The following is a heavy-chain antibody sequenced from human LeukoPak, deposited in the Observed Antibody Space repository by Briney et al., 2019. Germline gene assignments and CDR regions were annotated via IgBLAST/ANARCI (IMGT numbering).Heavy chain of an antibody. CDR2: IYYSGST. CDR3: ARQLGTRYDFWSGYYTGWFDP. J-gene: IGHJ5*02. D-gene: IGHD3-3*01. V-gene: IGHV4-59*01. CDR1: GGSISSYY. Sequence: SETLSLTCTVSGGSISSYYWSWIRQPPGKGLEWIGYIYYSGSTNYNPSLKSRGTISVDTSKNQFSLKRSSVTAADTAVYYCARQLGTRYDFWSGYYTGWFDPWGQGTLVTVSS.